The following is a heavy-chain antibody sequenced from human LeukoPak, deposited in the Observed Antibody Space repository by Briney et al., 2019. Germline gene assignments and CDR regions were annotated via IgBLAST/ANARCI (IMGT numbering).Heavy chain of an antibody. Sequence: GGSLRLSCAASGFTFDDYAMHWVRQAPGKGLEWVSGISWNSGSIGYADSVKGRFTISRDNAKNSLYLQMNSLRAEDMALYYCAKDIWRGSLKEWLPESWGQGTLVTVSS. D-gene: IGHD3-3*01. CDR1: GFTFDDYA. V-gene: IGHV3-9*03. CDR3: AKDIWRGSLKEWLPES. J-gene: IGHJ5*02. CDR2: ISWNSGSI.